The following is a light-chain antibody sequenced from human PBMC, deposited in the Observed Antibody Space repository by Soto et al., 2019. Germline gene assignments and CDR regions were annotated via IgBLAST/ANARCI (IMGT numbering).Light chain of an antibody. Sequence: DIQMTQSPSSLSPSVGDRVTIACRASQGISSYLNWYQQKPGKAPKLLIYAASSLQSGVPSRFSGSGSGTDFTLTISSLQPEDFATYYCQQSYSTLRTFGQGTKVDIK. CDR1: QGISSY. J-gene: IGKJ1*01. V-gene: IGKV1-39*01. CDR2: AAS. CDR3: QQSYSTLRT.